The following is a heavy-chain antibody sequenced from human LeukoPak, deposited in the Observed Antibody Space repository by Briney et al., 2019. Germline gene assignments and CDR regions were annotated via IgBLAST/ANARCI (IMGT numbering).Heavy chain of an antibody. J-gene: IGHJ4*02. V-gene: IGHV3-23*01. Sequence: PGGSLRLSCAASGFTFSTYWMTWVRQAPGKGLEWVSAISGSGGSTYYADSVKGRFTISRDNSKNTLYLQMNSLRAEDTAVYYCAKDRMGYSYGLDYWGQGTLVTVSS. D-gene: IGHD5-18*01. CDR1: GFTFSTYW. CDR2: ISGSGGST. CDR3: AKDRMGYSYGLDY.